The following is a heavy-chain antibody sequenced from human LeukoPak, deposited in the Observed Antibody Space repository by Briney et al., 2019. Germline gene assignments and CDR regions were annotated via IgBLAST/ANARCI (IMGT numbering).Heavy chain of an antibody. V-gene: IGHV1-8*01. CDR1: GYTFSNYD. D-gene: IGHD3-3*01. CDR2: MNPNSGNT. CDR3: ARGITIFGVVTLDY. Sequence: ASVKVSCKASGYTFSNYDINWVRQAPGQGLEWMGWMNPNSGNTGYAQKFQGRVTMTRNTSISTAYMELSSLRSEDTAVFYCARGITIFGVVTLDYWGQGTLVTVSS. J-gene: IGHJ4*02.